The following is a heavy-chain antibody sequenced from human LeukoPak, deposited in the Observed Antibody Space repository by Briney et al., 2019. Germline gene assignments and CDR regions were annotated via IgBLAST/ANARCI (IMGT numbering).Heavy chain of an antibody. CDR2: IYPDDSDS. V-gene: IGHV5-51*06. Sequence: GESLKISFQVSGYNFLNFWIGWVRQTPGKGLEWMAIIYPDDSDSRYSPSFQGQVTISVDESIMTAYLQWTSLKVSDTGLYYCARGRAGFHGYENFDYWGQGTLVAVSS. D-gene: IGHD5-12*01. J-gene: IGHJ4*02. CDR3: ARGRAGFHGYENFDY. CDR1: GYNFLNFW.